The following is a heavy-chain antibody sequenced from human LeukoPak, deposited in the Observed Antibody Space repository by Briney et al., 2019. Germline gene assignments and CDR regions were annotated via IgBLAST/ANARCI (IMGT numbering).Heavy chain of an antibody. V-gene: IGHV5-51*01. J-gene: IGHJ6*03. CDR1: GYSFTSYW. Sequence: GESLKISCKASGYSFTSYWIGWVRQMPGKGLEWMGIIYPGDSDTRYSPSFQGQVTISADKSISTAYLQWSSLKASDTAMYYCARRNYDYVWHYYYYYMDVWGKGTTVTVSS. CDR3: ARRNYDYVWHYYYYYMDV. CDR2: IYPGDSDT. D-gene: IGHD3-16*01.